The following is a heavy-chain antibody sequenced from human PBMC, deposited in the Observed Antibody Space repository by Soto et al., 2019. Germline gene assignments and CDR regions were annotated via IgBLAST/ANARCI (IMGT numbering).Heavy chain of an antibody. Sequence: PSETLSLTCAVYGGSVNGYYWNWIRQPPGKGLEWIGEINHTGGTHYNPSLKGRVTMSVDTSKNQFSLKLSSVTAADTAVYYCAGRGYYYDSSGDNFDYWGQGTLVTVSS. V-gene: IGHV4-34*10. D-gene: IGHD3-22*01. CDR2: INHTGGT. CDR3: AGRGYYYDSSGDNFDY. J-gene: IGHJ4*02. CDR1: GGSVNGYY.